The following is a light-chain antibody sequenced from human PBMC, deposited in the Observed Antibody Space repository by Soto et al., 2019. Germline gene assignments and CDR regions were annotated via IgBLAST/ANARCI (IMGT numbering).Light chain of an antibody. CDR2: GVK. CDR1: SNDVGTYNY. V-gene: IGLV2-14*01. CDR3: SSYTNSGTFVL. J-gene: IGLJ3*02. Sequence: QSALTQPASVSGSPGQSITISCTGTSNDVGTYNYVSWYQQHPGKAPKLMIYGVKNRPSGVSDRFSGSKSGNTASLTISGLQAEDEADYFCSSYTNSGTFVLFGGGTKLTVL.